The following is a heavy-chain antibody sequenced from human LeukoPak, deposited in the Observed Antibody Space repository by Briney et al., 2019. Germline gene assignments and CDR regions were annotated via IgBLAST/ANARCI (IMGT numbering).Heavy chain of an antibody. Sequence: SVKVSCKASGGTFTSYAISWVRQAPGQGLELMGRIIPIFGIANYAQKFQGRVTITADKSTSTAYMELSSLRSEDTAVYYCARGSAAAGTIDHWGQGTLVTVSS. J-gene: IGHJ4*02. CDR2: IIPIFGIA. CDR1: GGTFTSYA. CDR3: ARGSAAAGTIDH. V-gene: IGHV1-69*04. D-gene: IGHD6-13*01.